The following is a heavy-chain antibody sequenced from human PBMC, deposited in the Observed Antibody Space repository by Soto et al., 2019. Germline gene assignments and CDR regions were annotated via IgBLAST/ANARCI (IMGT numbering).Heavy chain of an antibody. V-gene: IGHV1-18*01. CDR3: ARGLNFYGSSYYYFNYFDY. CDR1: GYTFTSYD. CDR2: ISGYNGKT. J-gene: IGHJ4*02. D-gene: IGHD3-22*01. Sequence: GASVKVSCKASGYTFTSYDIIWVRQAPGQGLEWMGWISGYNGKTNYVQKLQGRVTVTTDTSTSTAYMELRSLRSDDTAVYYCARGLNFYGSSYYYFNYFDYWGQGTLVTVSS.